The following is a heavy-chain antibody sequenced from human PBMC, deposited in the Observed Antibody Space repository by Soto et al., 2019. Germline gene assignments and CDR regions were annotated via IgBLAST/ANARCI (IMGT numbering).Heavy chain of an antibody. Sequence: EVQLVESGGGLVKPGGSLRLSCAASSFTFSSAWMNWIRQAPGKGLEWVGRIKSKTDGETTDYAAPVKGRFTISRDDSKNTLFLQMNSLKTEDTAVYFCTARVGATGTHWGQGTLVAVSS. CDR1: SFTFSSAW. J-gene: IGHJ4*02. CDR2: IKSKTDGETT. CDR3: TARVGATGTH. D-gene: IGHD1-26*01. V-gene: IGHV3-15*07.